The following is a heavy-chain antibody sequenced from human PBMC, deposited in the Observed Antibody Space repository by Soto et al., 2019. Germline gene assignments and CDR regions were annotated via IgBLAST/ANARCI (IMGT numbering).Heavy chain of an antibody. V-gene: IGHV3-21*01. CDR2: ISTGSSYI. CDR3: ARDRDGYNSNWFDP. J-gene: IGHJ5*02. CDR1: GFTLSTHN. Sequence: PGGSLRLSCAASGFTLSTHNMNWVRQAPGKGLEWVSSISTGSSYIYYADSVKGRFTISRDNAQNSLYLQMNSLTAEDTAVYYCARDRDGYNSNWFDPWGRGTLVTV. D-gene: IGHD5-12*01.